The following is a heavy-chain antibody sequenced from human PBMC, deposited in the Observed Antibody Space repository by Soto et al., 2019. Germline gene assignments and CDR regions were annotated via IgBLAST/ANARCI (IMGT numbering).Heavy chain of an antibody. CDR1: GLDFRNKD. D-gene: IGHD3-10*01. J-gene: IGHJ4*02. CDR2: ISHDSRNI. V-gene: IGHV3-30*18. CDR3: AKLVDRAVDDL. Sequence: VHLVESGGGVIQPGRSLRLSCAASGLDFRNKDMHWVRQATGKGLEWVAVISHDSRNIFYGDSVKGRFTGSRDNSKNTLYLEMNSLGVEVAAVYCCAKLVDRAVDDLWGLGTLVVVSS.